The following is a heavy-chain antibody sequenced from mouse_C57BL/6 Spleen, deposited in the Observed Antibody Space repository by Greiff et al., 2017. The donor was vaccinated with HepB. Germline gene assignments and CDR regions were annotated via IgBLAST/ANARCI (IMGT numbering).Heavy chain of an antibody. CDR1: GFTFTDYY. J-gene: IGHJ4*01. Sequence: DVKLVESGGGLVQPGGSLSLSCAASGFTFTDYYMSWVRQPPGKALEWLGFIRNKANGYTTEYSASVKGRFTISRDNSQSILYLQMNALRAEDSATYYCARYGKGYAMDYWGQGTSVTVSS. CDR2: IRNKANGYTT. V-gene: IGHV7-3*01. CDR3: ARYGKGYAMDY.